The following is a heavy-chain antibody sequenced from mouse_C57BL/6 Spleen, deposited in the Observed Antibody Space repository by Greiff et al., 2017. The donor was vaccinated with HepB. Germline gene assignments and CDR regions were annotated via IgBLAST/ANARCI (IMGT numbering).Heavy chain of an antibody. V-gene: IGHV3-6*01. CDR1: GYSITSGYY. Sequence: DVKLQESGPGLVKPSQSLSLTCSVTGYSITSGYYWNWIRQFPGNKLEWMGYISYDGSNNYNPSLKNRISITRDTSKNQFFLKLNSVTTEDTATYYGARDLNWDGAWFAYWGQGTLVTVSA. D-gene: IGHD4-1*01. CDR2: ISYDGSN. J-gene: IGHJ3*01. CDR3: ARDLNWDGAWFAY.